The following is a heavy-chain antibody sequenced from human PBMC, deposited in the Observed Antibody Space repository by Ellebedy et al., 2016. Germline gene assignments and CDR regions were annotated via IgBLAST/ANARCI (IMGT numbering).Heavy chain of an antibody. CDR1: GGTFSSYA. V-gene: IGHV1-69*05. D-gene: IGHD4-11*01. Sequence: SVKVSCXASGGTFSSYAISWVRQAPGQGLEWMGGIIPIFGTANYAQKFQGRVTMSRDTSTSTVYMELRSLRSEDTAVYYCARDLHSNYYFDYWGQGTLVTVSS. J-gene: IGHJ4*02. CDR2: IIPIFGTA. CDR3: ARDLHSNYYFDY.